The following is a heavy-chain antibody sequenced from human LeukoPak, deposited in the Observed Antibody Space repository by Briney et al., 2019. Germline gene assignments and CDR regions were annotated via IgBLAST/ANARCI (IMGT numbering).Heavy chain of an antibody. J-gene: IGHJ3*02. CDR2: IYYSGST. V-gene: IGHV4-39*07. Sequence: SETLSLTCTVSGGSISSSSYYWGWIRQPPGKGLEWIGGIYYSGSTYYNPSLKSRVTISVDTSKNQFSLRLSSVTAADTAVLYCARSRSSGWTYNAFDIWGQGTMVTVSS. CDR3: ARSRSSGWTYNAFDI. CDR1: GGSISSSSYY. D-gene: IGHD6-19*01.